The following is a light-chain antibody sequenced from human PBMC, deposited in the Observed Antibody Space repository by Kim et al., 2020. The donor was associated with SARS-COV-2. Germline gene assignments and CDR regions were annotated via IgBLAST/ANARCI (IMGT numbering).Light chain of an antibody. CDR2: ENN. CDR1: NY. CDR3: ATSDSSLRAGL. J-gene: IGLJ2*01. V-gene: IGLV1-51*01. Sequence: NYVFWYQHLPGTAPKLLIYENNKRPSGIPDRFSGSKSGTSATLDITGLQAGDEGDYYCATSDSSLRAGLFGGGTKVTVL.